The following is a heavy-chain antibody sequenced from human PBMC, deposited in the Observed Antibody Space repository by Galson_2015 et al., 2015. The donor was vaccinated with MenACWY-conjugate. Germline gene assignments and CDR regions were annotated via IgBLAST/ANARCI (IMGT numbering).Heavy chain of an antibody. D-gene: IGHD3-9*01. CDR1: GYTFTSYY. CDR3: ARGDDILTGYLGSMDV. J-gene: IGHJ6*02. CDR2: IDPSGGGT. V-gene: IGHV1-46*03. Sequence: SVKVSCKASGYTFTSYYMHWVRQAPGQGLEWMGIIDPSGGGTSYAQKFQGRVTMTRDTSASTVYMELSSLRSEDTAVYYCARGDDILTGYLGSMDVWGQGTTVTVSS.